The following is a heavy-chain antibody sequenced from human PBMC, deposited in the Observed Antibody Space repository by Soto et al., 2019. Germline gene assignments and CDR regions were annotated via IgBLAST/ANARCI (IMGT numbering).Heavy chain of an antibody. J-gene: IGHJ5*02. CDR3: AKDPQSNWNDVYNWFDP. Sequence: GGSLRLSCAASGFTVSSYAMSWVRQAPGKGLEWVSAISGSGGSTYYADSVKGRFTISRDNSKNTLYLQMNSLRAEDTAVYYCAKDPQSNWNDVYNWFDPWGQGTLVTVSS. CDR2: ISGSGGST. V-gene: IGHV3-23*01. D-gene: IGHD1-1*01. CDR1: GFTVSSYA.